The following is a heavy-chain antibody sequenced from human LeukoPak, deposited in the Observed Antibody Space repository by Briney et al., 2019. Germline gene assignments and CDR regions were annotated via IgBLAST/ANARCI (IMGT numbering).Heavy chain of an antibody. J-gene: IGHJ4*02. V-gene: IGHV3-23*01. Sequence: GGSLRLSCAASGFTFSSYAMSWVRQAPGKGLEWASAITDGGDTTYYADSVKGRFTISRDNSKDTLYLQMDTLRAEDTAVYYCAKRSRDRSGWFDYWGQGTLVTVSS. CDR2: ITDGGDTT. CDR3: AKRSRDRSGWFDY. D-gene: IGHD6-19*01. CDR1: GFTFSSYA.